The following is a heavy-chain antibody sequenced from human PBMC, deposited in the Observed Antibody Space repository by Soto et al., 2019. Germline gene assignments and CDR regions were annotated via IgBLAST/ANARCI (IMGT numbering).Heavy chain of an antibody. V-gene: IGHV4-31*01. CDR2: IYYSVST. CDR3: ARDKCPDTYGQTRIRDYSYAMYV. CDR1: GASISSGAYF. J-gene: IGHJ6*02. Sequence: QVQLQGSGPSLVKPSQTLSLTCSVSGASISSGAYFWTWIRHHPWKGLEWSGEIYYSVSTSYTCQARALQRPVTISVDTSRILFSLRLTSGSSADTATYLFARDKCPDTYGQTRIRDYSYAMYVWGQGSTVIVCS. D-gene: IGHD5-18*01.